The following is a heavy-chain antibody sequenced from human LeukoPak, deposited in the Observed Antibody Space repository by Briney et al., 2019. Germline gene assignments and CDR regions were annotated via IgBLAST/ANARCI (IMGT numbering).Heavy chain of an antibody. J-gene: IGHJ4*02. CDR1: GFTFSSYA. CDR3: AKLTKREGGSFDY. Sequence: GGSLRLSCAASGFTFSSYAMSWVRQAPGKGLEWVSAISGSGGSTYYADSVKGRFAISRDNSKNTLYLQMNSLRAEDTAVYYCAKLTKREGGSFDYWGQGTLVTVSS. CDR2: ISGSGGST. D-gene: IGHD4/OR15-4a*01. V-gene: IGHV3-23*01.